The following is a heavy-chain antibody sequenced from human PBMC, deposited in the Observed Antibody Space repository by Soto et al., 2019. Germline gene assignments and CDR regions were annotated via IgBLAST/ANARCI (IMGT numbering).Heavy chain of an antibody. CDR2: ISGSGADT. V-gene: IGHV3-23*01. J-gene: IGHJ5*02. Sequence: PGGSLRLSCAVSGITFRSHALSWVRQAPGKGLEWVSGISGSGADTHYADSVKGRFTISRDNSKNTLYLQMNSLRAEDTAVYYCAKEKISTSCCNWFDPWGQGTLVTVSS. D-gene: IGHD2-2*01. CDR1: GITFRSHA. CDR3: AKEKISTSCCNWFDP.